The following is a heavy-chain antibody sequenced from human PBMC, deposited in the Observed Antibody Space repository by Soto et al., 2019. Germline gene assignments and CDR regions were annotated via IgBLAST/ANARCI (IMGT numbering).Heavy chain of an antibody. CDR1: GYTFTTYY. D-gene: IGHD1-26*01. CDR3: ARSGAGWYFVY. J-gene: IGHJ4*02. V-gene: IGHV1-46*01. Sequence: ASVKVSCKASGYTFTTYYIHWVRQAPGQGLEWMGIINPSDGRTIYSQKFQGRVTMTRDTSTSTVYMEVSSLRSEDTAVYYCARSGAGWYFVYWGQGTLVTVSS. CDR2: INPSDGRT.